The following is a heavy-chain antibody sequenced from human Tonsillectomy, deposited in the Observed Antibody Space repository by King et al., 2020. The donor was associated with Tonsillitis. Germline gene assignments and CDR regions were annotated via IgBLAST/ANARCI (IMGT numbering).Heavy chain of an antibody. J-gene: IGHJ4*02. CDR1: GFPFSNYG. Sequence: VQLVESGGGLVQPGGSLRLSCAASGFPFSNYGMSWVRQGPGKGLEWVSVIYSGGSSTNYADSVKGRITISRENSKNTLYLQMNSLGAEDTAVCYCAKARVVVSTDGLDYWGQGTLVTVSS. CDR3: AKARVVVSTDGLDY. D-gene: IGHD3-22*01. CDR2: IYSGGSST. V-gene: IGHV3-23*03.